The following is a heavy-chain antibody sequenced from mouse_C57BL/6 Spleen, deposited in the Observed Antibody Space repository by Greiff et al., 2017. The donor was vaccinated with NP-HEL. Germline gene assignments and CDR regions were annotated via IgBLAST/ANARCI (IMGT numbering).Heavy chain of an antibody. CDR1: GYTFTSYW. D-gene: IGHD2-4*01. CDR2: INPSSGYT. V-gene: IGHV1-7*01. Sequence: VQLQQSGAELVKPGASVKLSCKASGYTFTSYWMQWVKQRPGQGLEWIGYINPSSGYTKYNQKFKDKATLTADKSSSTAYMQLSSLTYEDSAVYYCARSDYGYYYAMDYWGQGTSVTVSS. J-gene: IGHJ4*01. CDR3: ARSDYGYYYAMDY.